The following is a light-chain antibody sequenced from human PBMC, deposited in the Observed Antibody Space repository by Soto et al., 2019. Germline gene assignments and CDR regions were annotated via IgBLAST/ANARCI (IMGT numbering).Light chain of an antibody. Sequence: QSALTQPASVSGSPGQSITISCTGSVSDVGTFGPVSWYQQHPGQVPKLIIYEGNRRPSGVSGRFSGSKSGNTASLTISGLQAEDEADYYCCSYTTSSTWVFGGGTKVTVL. CDR1: VSDVGTFGP. J-gene: IGLJ3*02. V-gene: IGLV2-14*02. CDR3: CSYTTSSTWV. CDR2: EGN.